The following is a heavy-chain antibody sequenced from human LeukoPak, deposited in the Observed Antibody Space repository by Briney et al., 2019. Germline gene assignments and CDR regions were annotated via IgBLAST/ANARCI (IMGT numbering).Heavy chain of an antibody. CDR2: IYYSGST. CDR3: ARGGAAAGPMGAFDI. D-gene: IGHD6-13*01. V-gene: IGHV4-39*07. J-gene: IGHJ3*02. CDR1: GGSISSSSYY. Sequence: PSETLSLTCTVSGGSISSSSYYWGWIRQPPGKGLEWIGSIYYSGSTYYNPSLKSRVTISVDTSKNQFSLKLSSVTAADTAVYYCARGGAAAGPMGAFDIWGQGTMVTVSS.